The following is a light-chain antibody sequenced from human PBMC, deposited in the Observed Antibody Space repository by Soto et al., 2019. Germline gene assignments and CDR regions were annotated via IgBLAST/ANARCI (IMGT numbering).Light chain of an antibody. CDR3: QQSYSTPRT. CDR1: QSISSY. CDR2: AAS. Sequence: DIQMTQSPSSLSASLGDIVTITCRSSQSISSYLNWYQQKPGKAPKLLIHAASSLQTGVPSRFSGSGSGTDFSLTISSLQPEDFSTYYCQQSYSTPRTFGQGTKVDIK. J-gene: IGKJ1*01. V-gene: IGKV1-39*01.